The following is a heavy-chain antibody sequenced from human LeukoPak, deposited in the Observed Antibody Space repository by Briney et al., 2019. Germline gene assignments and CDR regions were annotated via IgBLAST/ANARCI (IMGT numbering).Heavy chain of an antibody. V-gene: IGHV3-74*01. CDR1: GFTFSSYW. Sequence: GGSLRLSCAASGFTFSSYWMHWVRQAPGKGLVWVSRINSDGSSTSYADSVKGRFTISRDNAKNTLYLQMNSLRAEDTAVYYCASLVATSNRDDYWGQGTLVTVSS. D-gene: IGHD5-12*01. CDR3: ASLVATSNRDDY. CDR2: INSDGSST. J-gene: IGHJ4*02.